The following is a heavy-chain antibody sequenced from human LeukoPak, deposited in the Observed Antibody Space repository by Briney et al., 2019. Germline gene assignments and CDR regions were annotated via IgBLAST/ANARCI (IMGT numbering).Heavy chain of an antibody. CDR1: GFTFSTYA. J-gene: IGHJ4*02. V-gene: IGHV3-23*01. Sequence: GGSLRLSCAASGFTFSTYAMSWVRQAPGKGLEWVSTISGSGANTYCADSVRGRFTISRDNSKNTLYLHMNRLRAEDTAVYYWAKQRAGYTNPYYFDYWGQGTLVTVSS. D-gene: IGHD3-16*02. CDR3: AKQRAGYTNPYYFDY. CDR2: ISGSGANT.